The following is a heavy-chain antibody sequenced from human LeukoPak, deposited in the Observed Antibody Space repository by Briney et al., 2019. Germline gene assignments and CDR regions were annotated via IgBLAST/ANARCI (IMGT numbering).Heavy chain of an antibody. D-gene: IGHD3-22*01. V-gene: IGHV1-2*02. CDR1: GYTFTCYY. Sequence: ASVKVSCKASGYTFTCYYMHWVRQAPGQGLEWMGWINPNSGGTNYAQKFQGRVTMTRDTSISTAYMELSRLRSDDTAVYYCARGRSYYDSSGYYGGPTYWGQGTLVTVSS. CDR3: ARGRSYYDSSGYYGGPTY. CDR2: INPNSGGT. J-gene: IGHJ4*02.